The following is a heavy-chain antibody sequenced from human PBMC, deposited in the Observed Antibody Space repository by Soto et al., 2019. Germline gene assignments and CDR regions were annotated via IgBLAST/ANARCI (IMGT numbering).Heavy chain of an antibody. CDR2: ISSSSSTI. V-gene: IGHV3-48*01. CDR1: GFTFSSYS. J-gene: IGHJ4*02. CDR3: AREVHLSY. D-gene: IGHD1-1*01. Sequence: GGSLRLSCAASGFTFSSYSMNWVRQAPGKGLEWVSYISSSSSTIYYADSVKGRFTISRDNAKKSLYLQMNSLRADDTAVYYCAREVHLSYWGQGTLVTVSS.